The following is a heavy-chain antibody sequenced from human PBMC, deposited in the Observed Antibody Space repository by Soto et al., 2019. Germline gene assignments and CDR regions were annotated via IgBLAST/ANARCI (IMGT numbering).Heavy chain of an antibody. J-gene: IGHJ6*02. Sequence: GGSLRLSCAASGFTVSSNYMSWVRQAPGKGLEWVSVIYSGGSTYYADSVKGRFTISRDNSKNTLYLQMNSLRAEDTAVYYCARVDYNFGLNFYYGMDVWGQGTTVTVSS. V-gene: IGHV3-53*01. CDR2: IYSGGST. CDR1: GFTVSSNY. CDR3: ARVDYNFGLNFYYGMDV. D-gene: IGHD1-1*01.